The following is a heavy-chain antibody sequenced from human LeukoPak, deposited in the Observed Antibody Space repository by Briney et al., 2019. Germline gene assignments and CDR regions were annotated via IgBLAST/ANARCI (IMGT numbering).Heavy chain of an antibody. CDR1: GYSFTSYW. J-gene: IGHJ4*02. CDR2: IDPSDSYT. D-gene: IGHD4-23*01. CDR3: ARRDYGGNPGDY. V-gene: IGHV5-10-1*01. Sequence: GESLQISCKGSGYSFTSYWISWVRQMPGKGLEWMGRIDPSDSYTKYSPSFQGHLTISADQSISTAYLQWSSLKASDTAMYYCARRDYGGNPGDYWGQGTLVTVSS.